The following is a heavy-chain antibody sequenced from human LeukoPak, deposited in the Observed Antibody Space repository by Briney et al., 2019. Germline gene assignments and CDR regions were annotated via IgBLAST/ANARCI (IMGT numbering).Heavy chain of an antibody. CDR3: ARERCSGGSCYSGWFDP. CDR1: GYTFTSYG. Sequence: ASVKVSCKASGYTFTSYGISWVRQAPGQGLEWMGWISAYNGNTNYAQKLQGRVTMTTDTSTSTAYMELRSLRSDDTAVYYCARERCSGGSCYSGWFDPWGQGTLVTVSS. CDR2: ISAYNGNT. V-gene: IGHV1-18*01. J-gene: IGHJ5*02. D-gene: IGHD2-15*01.